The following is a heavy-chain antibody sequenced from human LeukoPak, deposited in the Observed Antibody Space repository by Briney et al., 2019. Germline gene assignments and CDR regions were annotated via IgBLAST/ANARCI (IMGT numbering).Heavy chain of an antibody. CDR2: INPKSGAT. J-gene: IGHJ6*02. V-gene: IGHV1-2*02. Sequence: GASVRVSCKASGYTSTGYYMHWVRQAPGQRLEWMGWINPKSGATTYAQKFQDKVTLTRDTSINTAYMDLSGLTSDDTAVFYCAKGATEGYYYYYGLDVWGQGTTVTVSS. CDR3: AKGATEGYYYYYGLDV. CDR1: GYTSTGYY.